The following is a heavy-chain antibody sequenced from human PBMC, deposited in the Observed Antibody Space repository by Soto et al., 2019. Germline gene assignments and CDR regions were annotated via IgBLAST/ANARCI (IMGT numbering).Heavy chain of an antibody. D-gene: IGHD3-9*01. CDR2: IFSNDEK. Sequence: SGPTQVNPTETLTLTYTVSGFSLSNARMGASWIRQPPEKALEWLAHIFSNDEKSYSTSPKSRLTISKDTSKSQVVLTMTNMDPVDTATYYCARILRAPLRYFDWLSTPFDYWGQGTLVTVSS. J-gene: IGHJ4*02. CDR3: ARILRAPLRYFDWLSTPFDY. CDR1: GFSLSNARMG. V-gene: IGHV2-26*01.